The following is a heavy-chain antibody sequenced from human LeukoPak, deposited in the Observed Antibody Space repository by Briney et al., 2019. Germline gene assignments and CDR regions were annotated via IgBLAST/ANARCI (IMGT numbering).Heavy chain of an antibody. J-gene: IGHJ4*02. CDR2: ISGSGGGT. CDR1: GITLSNYG. D-gene: IGHD3-22*01. Sequence: GGSLRLSCAVAGITLSNYGMSWVRQAPGKGLEWIAGISGSGGGTNYADSVKGRFTISRDNPRNTLYLQMNSLRAEDTAVYFCAKRGVVIRVILVGFHKEAYYFDSWGQGALVTVSS. CDR3: AKRGVVIRVILVGFHKEAYYFDS. V-gene: IGHV3-23*01.